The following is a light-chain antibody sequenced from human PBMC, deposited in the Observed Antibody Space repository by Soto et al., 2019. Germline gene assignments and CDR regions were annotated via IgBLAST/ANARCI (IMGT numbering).Light chain of an antibody. CDR2: ANP. CDR1: RTIHNY. V-gene: IGKV1-39*01. CDR3: QQCYIRPTT. Sequence: ITQSPSSXSADARERVTISCRASRTIHNYLNWYQKKPRRAXEXXVYANPTSNSAVQPTFTGGGSGTHFTLTICCLQPEDFATYFCQQCYIRPTTFGEGTRLEI. J-gene: IGKJ5*01.